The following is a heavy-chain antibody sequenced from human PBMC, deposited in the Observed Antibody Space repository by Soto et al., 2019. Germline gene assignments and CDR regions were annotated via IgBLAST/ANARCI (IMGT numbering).Heavy chain of an antibody. Sequence: SETLSLTCTVSGGSISSYYWSWIRQPPGKGLEWIGYIYYSGSTNYNPSLKSRVTISVDTSKNQFSLKLSSVTAADTAVYYCARSSGYSSSRFDYRAQRIPVTGSS. J-gene: IGHJ4*02. V-gene: IGHV4-59*01. D-gene: IGHD6-13*01. CDR2: IYYSGST. CDR1: GGSISSYY. CDR3: ARSSGYSSSRFDY.